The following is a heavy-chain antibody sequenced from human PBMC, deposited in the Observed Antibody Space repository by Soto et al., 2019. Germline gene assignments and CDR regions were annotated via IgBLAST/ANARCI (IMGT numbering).Heavy chain of an antibody. CDR1: GFTLSSNY. Sequence: EVQLVESGGALVQPGGSLRLSCAASGFTLSSNYMTWVRQAPGKGLEWVSVIHSGGKTYYADSVKDRFTISRDNSKNTLYLQMNSLRAEDTAVYYCAIVRFGENNWFDPWGQGTLVTVSS. D-gene: IGHD3-10*01. V-gene: IGHV3-66*01. CDR3: AIVRFGENNWFDP. J-gene: IGHJ5*02. CDR2: IHSGGKT.